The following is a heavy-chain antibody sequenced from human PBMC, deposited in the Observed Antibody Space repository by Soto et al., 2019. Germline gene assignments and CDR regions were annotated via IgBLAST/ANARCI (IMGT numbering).Heavy chain of an antibody. V-gene: IGHV3-30*18. D-gene: IGHD2-15*01. CDR3: AKDLEGRTLTRVDGMDV. Sequence: QVQLAESGGGVVQPGRSLRLSCAASGFTFNKFGMHWVRQAPGKGLEWVALISYDGTNKNYADSVKGRFTISRDNSKNTLYLLMNSQCTQDTAVYYCAKDLEGRTLTRVDGMDVW. CDR2: ISYDGTNK. CDR1: GFTFNKFG. J-gene: IGHJ6*01.